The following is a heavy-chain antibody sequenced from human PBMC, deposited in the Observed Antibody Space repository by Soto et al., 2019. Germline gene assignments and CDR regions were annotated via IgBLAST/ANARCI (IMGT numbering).Heavy chain of an antibody. CDR2: IIPILGIA. V-gene: IGHV1-69*02. CDR3: ARGAYYYGSGSLPNWFDP. Sequence: QVQLVQSGAEVKKPGSSVKVSCKASGGTFSSYTISWVRQAPGQGLEWMGRIIPILGIANYAQKFQGRVTITADKSTSTAYMELSSLRSEDTAVYYCARGAYYYGSGSLPNWFDPWGQGTLSPSPQ. J-gene: IGHJ5*02. D-gene: IGHD3-10*01. CDR1: GGTFSSYT.